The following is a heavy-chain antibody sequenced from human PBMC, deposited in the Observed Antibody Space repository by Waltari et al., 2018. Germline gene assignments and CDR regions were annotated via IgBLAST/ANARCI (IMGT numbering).Heavy chain of an antibody. CDR2: IYTSGST. J-gene: IGHJ4*02. V-gene: IGHV4-61*02. D-gene: IGHD6-19*01. Sequence: QVQLQESGPGLVKPSQTLSLTCTVSGGSISSGSYYWSWIRQPAGKGLEWIGRIYTSGSTNYNPSLKSRVTISGDTSKNQFSLKLSSVTAADTAVYYCAREPRDSSGWYAYFDYWGQGTLVTVSS. CDR3: AREPRDSSGWYAYFDY. CDR1: GGSISSGSYY.